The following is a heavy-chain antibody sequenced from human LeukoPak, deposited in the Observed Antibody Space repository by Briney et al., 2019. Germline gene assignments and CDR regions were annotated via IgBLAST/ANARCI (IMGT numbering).Heavy chain of an antibody. CDR2: ISSSSDTM. CDR1: GFTFNTYS. J-gene: IGHJ5*02. CDR3: ARGRDLFDA. V-gene: IGHV3-48*04. Sequence: PGGSLRLSCVASGFTFNTYSMNWFRQAPGKGLEWISYISSSSDTMYYANSGMGRFTNARDNAKNSLYLQMNSLRAEVTAVYYCARGRDLFDAWGQGTLVIVSS.